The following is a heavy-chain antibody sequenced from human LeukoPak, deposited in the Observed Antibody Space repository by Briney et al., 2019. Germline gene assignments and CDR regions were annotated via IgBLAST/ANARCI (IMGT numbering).Heavy chain of an antibody. CDR2: ISGSGGST. Sequence: GGSLRLSCAASGFTFSSYAMSWVRQAPGKGLEWVSAISGSGGSTYYADSVKGRFTISRDNSKSTLYLQMNSLRAEDTAVYYCAKKNFDWLSFYYFDYWGQGTLVTVSS. CDR3: AKKNFDWLSFYYFDY. J-gene: IGHJ4*02. V-gene: IGHV3-23*01. D-gene: IGHD3-9*01. CDR1: GFTFSSYA.